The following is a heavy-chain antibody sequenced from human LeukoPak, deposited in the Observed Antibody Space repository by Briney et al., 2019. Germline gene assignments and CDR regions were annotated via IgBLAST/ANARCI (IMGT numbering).Heavy chain of an antibody. CDR1: GYTFTGYY. Sequence: ASVKVSCKASGYTFTGYYMHWVRQSPGQGREWMGWINPNSGGTNYAQKFQGRVTMTRDTSISTAYMELSRLRSDDTAVYYCARAVDCSSTSCYLFDYWGQGTLVTVSS. J-gene: IGHJ4*02. V-gene: IGHV1-2*02. D-gene: IGHD2-2*01. CDR3: ARAVDCSSTSCYLFDY. CDR2: INPNSGGT.